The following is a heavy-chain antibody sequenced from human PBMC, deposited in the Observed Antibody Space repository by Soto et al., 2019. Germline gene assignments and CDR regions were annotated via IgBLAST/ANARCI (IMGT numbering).Heavy chain of an antibody. D-gene: IGHD3-16*02. CDR3: VTYDFIWGSYRVRWAY. J-gene: IGHJ4*02. V-gene: IGHV3-15*01. CDR1: GFPFSYSW. CDR2: IKSETDGGTT. Sequence: EVQLAESGGGLVNPGGSLRLSCVASGFPFSYSWMSWVRQAPGKGLEWVARIKSETDGGTTDYAAPVEGRFTISRYDSKNTLNLQMNSLKTEDTAFYYCVTYDFIWGSYRVRWAYWCQGTLFTGSS.